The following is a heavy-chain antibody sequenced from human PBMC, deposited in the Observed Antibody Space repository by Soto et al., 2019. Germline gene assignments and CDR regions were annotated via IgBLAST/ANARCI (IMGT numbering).Heavy chain of an antibody. CDR1: GFTFSSYA. Sequence: EVQLLESGGGLVQPGGSLRLSCAASGFTFSSYAMNWVRQAPGKGVEWVSVISGSGGSTYYADSVKGRFTISRDNSKNTLYLQMNSLTAEDTAVYYCARRSSSWYFDYWGQGTLVTVSS. D-gene: IGHD6-13*01. CDR3: ARRSSSWYFDY. J-gene: IGHJ4*02. V-gene: IGHV3-23*01. CDR2: ISGSGGST.